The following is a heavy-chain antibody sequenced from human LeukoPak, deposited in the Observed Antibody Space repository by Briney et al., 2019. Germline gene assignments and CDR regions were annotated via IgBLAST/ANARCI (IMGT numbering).Heavy chain of an antibody. V-gene: IGHV1-69*02. CDR3: TSLSRDMAALTPGY. Sequence: ASVKVSCKASGGTSNIYSISWVRQAPGQGLEWMGRIIPILNMEIYAQKFQDRVKVTADKSTSVAYMELSSLSSEDTAVYYCTSLSRDMAALTPGYWGQGTLVTVSS. CDR2: IIPILNME. D-gene: IGHD6-19*01. J-gene: IGHJ4*02. CDR1: GGTSNIYS.